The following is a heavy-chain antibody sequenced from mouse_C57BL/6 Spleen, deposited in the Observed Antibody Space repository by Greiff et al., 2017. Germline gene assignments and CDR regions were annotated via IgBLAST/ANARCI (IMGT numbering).Heavy chain of an antibody. CDR3: ARHEAAQATDYFDS. V-gene: IGHV5-6*01. J-gene: IGHJ2*01. D-gene: IGHD3-2*02. CDR1: GFTFSSYG. CDR2: ISSGGSYT. Sequence: EVQLVESGGDLVKPGGSLKLSCAASGFTFSSYGMSWVRQTPDKRLEWVATISSGGSYTYYPDSVKGRFTISRDNAKNTLYLQMSSLKSEDTAMYYCARHEAAQATDYFDSWGQGTTLTVSS.